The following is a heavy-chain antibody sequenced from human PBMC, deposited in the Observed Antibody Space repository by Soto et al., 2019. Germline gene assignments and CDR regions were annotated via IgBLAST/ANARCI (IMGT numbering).Heavy chain of an antibody. V-gene: IGHV3-30*18. CDR3: AKDPRGYSSSWWGWFDP. J-gene: IGHJ5*02. Sequence: QVQLVESGGGVVQPGRSLRLSCAASGFTFSSYGMHWVRQAPGKGLEWVAVISYDGSNKYYADSVKGRFTISRDNSKNALYLQMTGPSAEDTAVYYCAKDPRGYSSSWWGWFDPWGQGTLVTVSS. D-gene: IGHD6-13*01. CDR1: GFTFSSYG. CDR2: ISYDGSNK.